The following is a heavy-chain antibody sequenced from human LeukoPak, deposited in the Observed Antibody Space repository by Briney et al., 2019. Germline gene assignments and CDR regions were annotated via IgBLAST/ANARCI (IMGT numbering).Heavy chain of an antibody. D-gene: IGHD6-6*01. CDR1: GYTFTGYY. CDR3: ARDRNSGSSLDI. V-gene: IGHV1-2*02. CDR2: IYPYSGDT. J-gene: IGHJ3*02. Sequence: ASVKVSCKASGYTFTGYYIHWVRQAPGQGLEWMGWIYPYSGDTNYAQNFQGRVNMTRDTSISTAYMELSSLKSDDTAVYYCARDRNSGSSLDIWGQGTMLTVSS.